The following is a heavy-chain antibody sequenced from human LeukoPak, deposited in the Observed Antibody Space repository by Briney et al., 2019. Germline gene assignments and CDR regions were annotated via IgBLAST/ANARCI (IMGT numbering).Heavy chain of an antibody. Sequence: GGSLRLSCAASGFTVSSNYMSWVRQAPGKGLEWVSVIYSGGSTYYADSVKGRFTISRHNSKNTLYLQMNSLRAEDTAVYYCAKDLSPAAGLCNWFDPWGQGTLVTVSS. CDR1: GFTVSSNY. V-gene: IGHV3-53*04. CDR3: AKDLSPAAGLCNWFDP. D-gene: IGHD6-13*01. J-gene: IGHJ5*02. CDR2: IYSGGST.